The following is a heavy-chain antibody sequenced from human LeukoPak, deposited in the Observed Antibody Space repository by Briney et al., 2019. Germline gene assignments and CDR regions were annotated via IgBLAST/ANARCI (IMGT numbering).Heavy chain of an antibody. CDR2: IYYSGST. CDR3: ARHSGHSSTNDAFDV. CDR1: GGSISSYY. J-gene: IGHJ3*01. V-gene: IGHV4-59*01. Sequence: SETLSLTCTVSGGSISSYYWSWIRQPPGKGLEWIGYIYYSGSTNYNPSLKSRVTISVDTSKNQFSLKLSSVTAADTAVYYCARHSGHSSTNDAFDVWGQGTMVIVSS. D-gene: IGHD6-13*01.